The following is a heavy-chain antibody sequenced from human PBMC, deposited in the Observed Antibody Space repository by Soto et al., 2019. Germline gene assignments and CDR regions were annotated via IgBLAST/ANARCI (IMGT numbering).Heavy chain of an antibody. Sequence: GGSLRLSCAASGFTFSSYAMSWVRQAPGKGLEWVSGVSGSGGSTYYADSVKGRFTISRDNSKNTLYLQMNSLRVEDTAVYYCARHPVGDYYFDYWGQGTLVTVSS. CDR2: VSGSGGST. CDR1: GFTFSSYA. J-gene: IGHJ4*02. D-gene: IGHD2-21*02. CDR3: ARHPVGDYYFDY. V-gene: IGHV3-23*01.